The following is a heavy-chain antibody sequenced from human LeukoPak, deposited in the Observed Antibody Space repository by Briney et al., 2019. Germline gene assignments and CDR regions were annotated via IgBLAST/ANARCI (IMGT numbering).Heavy chain of an antibody. CDR2: IYYSGST. J-gene: IGHJ6*03. CDR3: ARFWASGEGIYYYYYMDV. D-gene: IGHD6-25*01. CDR1: GGSFSGYY. Sequence: PSETLSLTCAVYGGSFSGYYWSWIRQPPGKGLEWIGYIYYSGSTNYNPSLKSRVTISVDTSKNQFSLKLSSVTAADTAVYYCARFWASGEGIYYYYYMDVWGKGTTVTISS. V-gene: IGHV4-59*01.